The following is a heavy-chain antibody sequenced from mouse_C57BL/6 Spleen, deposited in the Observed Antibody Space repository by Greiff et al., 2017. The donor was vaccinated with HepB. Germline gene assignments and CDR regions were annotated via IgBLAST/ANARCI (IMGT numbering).Heavy chain of an antibody. CDR2: IDPSDSET. D-gene: IGHD2-5*01. CDR1: GYTFTSYW. J-gene: IGHJ2*01. V-gene: IGHV1-52*01. CDR3: ARERGYSNYYFDY. Sequence: QVHVKQPGAELVRPGSSVKLSCKASGYTFTSYWMHWVKQRPIQGLEWIGNIDPSDSETHYNQKFKDKATLTVDKSSSTAYMQLSSLTSEDSAVYYCARERGYSNYYFDYWGQGTTLTVSS.